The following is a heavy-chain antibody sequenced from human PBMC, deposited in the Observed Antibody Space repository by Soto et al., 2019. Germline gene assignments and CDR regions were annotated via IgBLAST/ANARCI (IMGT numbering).Heavy chain of an antibody. J-gene: IGHJ5*02. D-gene: IGHD2-15*01. Sequence: QVQLVQSGAEVKKPGSSVKVSCKASGGTFSSYAISWVRQAPGQGLEWMGGIIPIFGTANYAQKFQGRVTITADKSTSQAYMELSSLRSEDTAVYYCARGRDCSGGSCYSGSLGWFDPWGQGTLVTVSS. CDR2: IIPIFGTA. CDR3: ARGRDCSGGSCYSGSLGWFDP. V-gene: IGHV1-69*06. CDR1: GGTFSSYA.